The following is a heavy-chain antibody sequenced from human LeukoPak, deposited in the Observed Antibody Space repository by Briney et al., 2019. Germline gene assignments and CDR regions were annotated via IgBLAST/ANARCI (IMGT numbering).Heavy chain of an antibody. D-gene: IGHD2-2*02. Sequence: ASVKVSCKASGYTFTSYDINWVRQATGQGLEWMGWMNPNSGNTGYAQKFQGRITMTRNTSISTAYMELSRLRSDDTAVYYCARASVVPAAIHLDYWGQGTLVTVSS. J-gene: IGHJ4*02. CDR1: GYTFTSYD. CDR2: MNPNSGNT. V-gene: IGHV1-8*01. CDR3: ARASVVPAAIHLDY.